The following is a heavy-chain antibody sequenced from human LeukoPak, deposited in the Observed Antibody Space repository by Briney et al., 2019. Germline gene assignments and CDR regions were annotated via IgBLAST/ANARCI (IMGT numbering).Heavy chain of an antibody. V-gene: IGHV4-59*01. Sequence: SETLSLTCTVSGGSISSYYWSWLRQPPGKGLEWIGYIYYSGSTNYNPSLKSRVTISVDTSKNQFSLKLSSVTAADTAVYYCARDRWELNYYYYMDVWGKGTTVTISS. D-gene: IGHD1-26*01. CDR2: IYYSGST. CDR3: ARDRWELNYYYYMDV. CDR1: GGSISSYY. J-gene: IGHJ6*03.